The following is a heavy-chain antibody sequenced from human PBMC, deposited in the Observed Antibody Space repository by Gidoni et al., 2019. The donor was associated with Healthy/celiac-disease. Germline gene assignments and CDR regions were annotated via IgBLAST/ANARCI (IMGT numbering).Heavy chain of an antibody. D-gene: IGHD3-10*01. CDR1: AGSISSSSYY. Sequence: QLQLQESGPGLVKPSETLSPTCTGSAGSISSSSYYWGWLRQPPGKGLEWIGCIYYSGSTYYNPSLKSRVTISVDTSKNQFSLKLSSVTAADTAVYYCARDEDLRGFDYWGQGTLVTVSS. CDR3: ARDEDLRGFDY. CDR2: IYYSGST. J-gene: IGHJ4*02. V-gene: IGHV4-39*07.